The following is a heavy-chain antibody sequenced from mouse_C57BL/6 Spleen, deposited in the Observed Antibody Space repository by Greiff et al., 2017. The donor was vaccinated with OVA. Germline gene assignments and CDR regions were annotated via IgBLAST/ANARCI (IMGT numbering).Heavy chain of an antibody. V-gene: IGHV1-15*01. D-gene: IGHD1-1*01. J-gene: IGHJ1*03. CDR2: IDPETGGT. CDR3: TIGGYYGSPRYFDV. CDR1: GYTFTDYE. Sequence: QVHVKQSGAELVRPGASVTLSCKASGYTFTDYEMHWVKQTPVHGLEWIGAIDPETGGTAYNQKFKGKAILTADQSSSTAYMELRSLTSEDSAVYDCTIGGYYGSPRYFDVWGTGTTVTVSS.